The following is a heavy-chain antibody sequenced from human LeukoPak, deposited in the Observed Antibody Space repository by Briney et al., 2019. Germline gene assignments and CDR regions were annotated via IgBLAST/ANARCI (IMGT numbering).Heavy chain of an antibody. V-gene: IGHV1-8*03. Sequence: GASVKVSCKASGYTFTSYDINWVRQATGQGLEWMGWMNPNSGNTGYAQKFQGRVTITRNTSISTAYMELSSLRSEDTAVYYCARGGQYSSSWGYYYYYMDVWGKGTTVTVSS. CDR1: GYTFTSYD. J-gene: IGHJ6*03. D-gene: IGHD6-13*01. CDR2: MNPNSGNT. CDR3: ARGGQYSSSWGYYYYYMDV.